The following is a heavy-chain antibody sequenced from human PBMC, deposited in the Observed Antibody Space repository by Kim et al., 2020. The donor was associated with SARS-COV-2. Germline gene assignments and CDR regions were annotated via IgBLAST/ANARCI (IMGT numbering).Heavy chain of an antibody. CDR1: GGSISSGGYS. V-gene: IGHV4-30-2*01. CDR3: ARQILTSSDAFDI. Sequence: SETLSLTCAVSGGSISSGGYSWSWIRQPPGKGLEWIGYIYHSGSTYYNPSLKSRVTISVDRSKNQFSLKLSSVTAADTAVYYCARQILTSSDAFDIWGQGTMVTVSS. CDR2: IYHSGST. J-gene: IGHJ3*02. D-gene: IGHD2-2*01.